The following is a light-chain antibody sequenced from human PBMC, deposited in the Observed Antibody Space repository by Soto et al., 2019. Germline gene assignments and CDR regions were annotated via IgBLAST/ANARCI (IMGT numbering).Light chain of an antibody. V-gene: IGKV1-17*03. CDR3: QQHASYPRD. CDR2: SAS. Sequence: DIQMTQSPSALSAAVGDRVTITCRASQDISNRFGWFQQRPGKAPKRLIYSASGLETGVPSRFSGTGSGTEFTLTISSLQPEDFATYYCQQHASYPRDFGQGTKVEIK. J-gene: IGKJ1*01. CDR1: QDISNR.